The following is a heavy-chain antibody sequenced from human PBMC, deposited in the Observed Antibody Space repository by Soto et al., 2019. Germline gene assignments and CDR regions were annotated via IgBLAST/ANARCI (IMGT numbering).Heavy chain of an antibody. V-gene: IGHV4-34*01. CDR2: INHSGST. CDR3: ARSRRVWTISVSYFGYYYYGMDV. CDR1: GGSFSGYY. Sequence: SETLSLTCAVYGGSFSGYYWSWIRQPPGKGLEWIGEINHSGSTNYNPSLKSRVTISVDTSKNQFSLKLSTVTAADTAVYYCARSRRVWTISVSYFGYYYYGMDVWGQGTTVTVSS. D-gene: IGHD3-10*01. J-gene: IGHJ6*02.